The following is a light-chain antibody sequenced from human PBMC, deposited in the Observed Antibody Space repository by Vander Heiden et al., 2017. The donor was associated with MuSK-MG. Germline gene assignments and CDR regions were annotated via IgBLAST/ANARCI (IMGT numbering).Light chain of an antibody. CDR2: EVS. J-gene: IGLJ2*01. CDR3: CSYAGSRVV. CDR1: SSDVGSYNL. Sequence: QSALTQPASVSGSPGQSITNSCTGTSSDVGSYNLVSWYQQHPGKAPKLMIYEVSKRPSGVSNRFSGSKSGNTASLTISGLQAEDEADYYCCSYAGSRVVFGGGTKLTVL. V-gene: IGLV2-23*02.